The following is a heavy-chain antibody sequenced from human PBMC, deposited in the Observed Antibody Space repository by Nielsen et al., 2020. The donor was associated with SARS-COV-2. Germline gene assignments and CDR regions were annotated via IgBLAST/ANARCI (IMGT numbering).Heavy chain of an antibody. CDR3: ARDLAVAGH. CDR2: ISSSSSYT. V-gene: IGHV3-11*05. D-gene: IGHD6-19*01. J-gene: IGHJ4*02. CDR1: GFTFSDYY. Sequence: SLKISCAASGFTFSDYYMSWIRQAPGKGLEWVSYISSSSSYTNYADSVKGRFTISRDNAKNSLYLQMNSLRAEDTAVYYCARDLAVAGHWGQGTLVTVSS.